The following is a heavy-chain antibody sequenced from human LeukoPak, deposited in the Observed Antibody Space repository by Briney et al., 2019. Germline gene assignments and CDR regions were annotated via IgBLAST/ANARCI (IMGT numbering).Heavy chain of an antibody. CDR2: ISSSSSYI. Sequence: GGSLRLSCAASGFTFSSYSMNWVRQAPGKGLEWVSSISSSSSYIYYADSVKGRFTISRDNAKNSLYLQMNSLRAEDTAVYYCAREAPAAGTSAFDIWGQGTMVTVS. CDR1: GFTFSSYS. D-gene: IGHD6-13*01. J-gene: IGHJ3*02. V-gene: IGHV3-21*01. CDR3: AREAPAAGTSAFDI.